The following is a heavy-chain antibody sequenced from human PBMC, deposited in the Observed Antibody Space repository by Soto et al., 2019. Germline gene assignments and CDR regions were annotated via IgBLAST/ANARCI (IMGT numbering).Heavy chain of an antibody. Sequence: GGSLRLSCAASGFTFSSYGLHWVRQAPAKGLGRGAVISYDGRNKYYADPVKGRFTISRDNSKITLYLQMNSLRAEDTAVYYCAKDRDYYDSSGYYPWRYFDYWGQGTLVTVSS. CDR3: AKDRDYYDSSGYYPWRYFDY. J-gene: IGHJ4*02. CDR1: GFTFSSYG. V-gene: IGHV3-30*18. CDR2: ISYDGRNK. D-gene: IGHD3-22*01.